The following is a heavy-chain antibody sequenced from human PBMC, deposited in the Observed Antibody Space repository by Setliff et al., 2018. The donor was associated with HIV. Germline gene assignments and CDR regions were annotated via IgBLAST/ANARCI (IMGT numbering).Heavy chain of an antibody. Sequence: PSETLSLTCAVSGGSISSSNWWSWVRQPPGKGLEWIGEIYHSGSTNYNPSLKSRVTISVDKPNNQFSRKMKSVTAADTAVYYCARDRGSDGSGDKWFDPWGQETLVTVSS. CDR1: GGSISSSNW. D-gene: IGHD3-22*01. CDR3: ARDRGSDGSGDKWFDP. CDR2: IYHSGST. V-gene: IGHV4-4*02. J-gene: IGHJ5*02.